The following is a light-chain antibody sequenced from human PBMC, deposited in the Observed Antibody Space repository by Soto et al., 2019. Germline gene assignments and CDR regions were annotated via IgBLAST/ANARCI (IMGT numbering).Light chain of an antibody. Sequence: DIQMTQSPSTLSASVGDRVTITCRASQCISSWLACYQQKPGKAPKLLIYKASNLESGVPSRFSGSGSGTAFTLTISSLQPDDFATYSSQQYNSLPPFGQGTKVEIK. V-gene: IGKV1-5*03. J-gene: IGKJ1*01. CDR2: KAS. CDR3: QQYNSLPP. CDR1: QCISSW.